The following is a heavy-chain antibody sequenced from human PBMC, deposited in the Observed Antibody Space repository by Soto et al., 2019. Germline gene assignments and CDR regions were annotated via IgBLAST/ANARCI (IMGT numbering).Heavy chain of an antibody. Sequence: GASVKVSCKASGYTFTSYAMHWVRQAPGQRLEWMGWINAGNGNTKYSQKFQGRVTITRDTSASTAYMELSSLRSEDTAVYYCAREFHDYGGNSGVLYYFDYWGQGTLVTVSS. CDR2: INAGNGNT. CDR3: AREFHDYGGNSGVLYYFDY. V-gene: IGHV1-3*01. D-gene: IGHD4-17*01. J-gene: IGHJ4*02. CDR1: GYTFTSYA.